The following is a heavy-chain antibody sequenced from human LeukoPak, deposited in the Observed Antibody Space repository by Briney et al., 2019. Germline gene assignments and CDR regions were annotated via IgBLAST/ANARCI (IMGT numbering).Heavy chain of an antibody. J-gene: IGHJ5*02. V-gene: IGHV3-7*03. CDR1: GFTFSNYW. CDR2: IKQDGSEK. CDR3: ARLVKFYDFSFDP. Sequence: GGSLRLSCAASGFTFSNYWMTWVCQAPGKGLEWVANIKQDGSEKYYVDSVKGRFTISRDNAKNSVYLQMNSLRPEDTAFYYCARLVKFYDFSFDPWGQGTLVTVSS. D-gene: IGHD3-3*01.